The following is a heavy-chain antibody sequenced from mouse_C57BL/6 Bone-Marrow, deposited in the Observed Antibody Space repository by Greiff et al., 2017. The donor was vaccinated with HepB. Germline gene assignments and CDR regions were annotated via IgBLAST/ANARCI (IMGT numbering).Heavy chain of an antibody. CDR1: GFTFTDYY. V-gene: IGHV7-3*01. D-gene: IGHD1-1*01. CDR3: ARFYYYGSSPWYFDV. CDR2: IRNKANGYTT. Sequence: EVKLVESGGGLVQPGGSLSLSCAASGFTFTDYYMSWVRQPPGKALEWLGFIRNKANGYTTEYSASVKGRFTISRDNSQSILYLQMNALRAEDSATYYCARFYYYGSSPWYFDVWGTGTTVTVSS. J-gene: IGHJ1*03.